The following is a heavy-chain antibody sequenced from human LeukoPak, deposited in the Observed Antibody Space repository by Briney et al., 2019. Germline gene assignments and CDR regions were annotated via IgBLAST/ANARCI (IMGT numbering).Heavy chain of an antibody. CDR2: IYPGDSDT. Sequence: GESLKISCKGSRYNFTTYWIGWVRQMPGKGLEWMGIIYPGDSDTRYSPSFQGQVTTSADKSTSTAFLQWNSLKASDTAMYYCARLVVQWQGRGYYFDDWGQGTLVTVSS. D-gene: IGHD2-21*01. CDR3: ARLVVQWQGRGYYFDD. V-gene: IGHV5-51*01. CDR1: RYNFTTYW. J-gene: IGHJ4*02.